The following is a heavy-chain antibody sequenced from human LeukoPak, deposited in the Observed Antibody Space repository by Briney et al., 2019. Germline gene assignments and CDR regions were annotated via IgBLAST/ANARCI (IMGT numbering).Heavy chain of an antibody. CDR1: GGPFSGYY. V-gene: IGHV4-34*01. CDR3: ARHVLGMIVVVDY. CDR2: INHSGST. D-gene: IGHD3-22*01. Sequence: PSETLSLTCAVYGGPFSGYYWSWIRQPPGKGLEWIGEINHSGSTNYNPSLKSRVTISVDTSKNQFSLKLSSVTAADTAVYYCARHVLGMIVVVDYWGQGTLVTVSS. J-gene: IGHJ4*02.